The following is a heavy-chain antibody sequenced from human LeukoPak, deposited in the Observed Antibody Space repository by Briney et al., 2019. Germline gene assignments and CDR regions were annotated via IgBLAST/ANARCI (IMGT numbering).Heavy chain of an antibody. V-gene: IGHV3-7*01. CDR2: IKQDGSKK. CDR3: ARGKEIAVAGTDY. CDR1: GFTFYSHW. D-gene: IGHD6-19*01. Sequence: PGVSLRLSCAASGFTFYSHWMSWVRQAPGKGLEGVANIKQDGSKKYYVDSVKGRFTISRDKAKNSLYLQMNSLRAEDTAVYYCARGKEIAVAGTDYWGQGTLVTVSS. J-gene: IGHJ4*02.